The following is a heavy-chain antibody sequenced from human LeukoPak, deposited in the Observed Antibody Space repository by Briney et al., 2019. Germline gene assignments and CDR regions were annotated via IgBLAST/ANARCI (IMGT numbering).Heavy chain of an antibody. CDR2: ISSSGSTI. V-gene: IGHV3-11*04. D-gene: IGHD3-3*01. CDR1: GFTFSDYY. J-gene: IGHJ6*02. CDR3: ARDDDLHYYDFWSGYRTTNYYYYGMDV. Sequence: GGSLRLSCAASGFTFSDYYMSWIRQAPGKGLEWVSYISSSGSTIYYADSVKGRFTISRDNAKNSLYLQMNSLRAEDTAVYYCARDDDLHYYDFWSGYRTTNYYYYGMDVWGQGTTVTVSS.